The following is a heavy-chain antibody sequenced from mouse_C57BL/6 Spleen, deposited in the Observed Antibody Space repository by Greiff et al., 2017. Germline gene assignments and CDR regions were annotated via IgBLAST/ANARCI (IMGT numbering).Heavy chain of an antibody. CDR3: ARSVSNSYAMDY. CDR1: GYTFTSYW. V-gene: IGHV1-55*01. D-gene: IGHD2-5*01. J-gene: IGHJ4*01. Sequence: QVQLQQPGAELVKPGASVKMSCKASGYTFTSYWITWVKPRPGQGLEWIGDIYPGSGSTNYNEKFKSKATLTVDTSSSTAYMQLSSLTSEDSAVYYCARSVSNSYAMDYWGQGTSVTVSS. CDR2: IYPGSGST.